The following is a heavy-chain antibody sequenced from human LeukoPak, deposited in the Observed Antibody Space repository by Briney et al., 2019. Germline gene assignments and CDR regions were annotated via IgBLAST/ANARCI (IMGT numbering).Heavy chain of an antibody. Sequence: SETLSLTCTVSGGSISSSGYYSGWIRQPPGKGLEWIGNIYYGGNTYYNPSLKSRVTISVDTSKNQFSLKLTSVTAADTVVYYCARLRDSSGFYSRVWGQGPLVTVSS. CDR2: IYYGGNT. J-gene: IGHJ4*02. CDR1: GGSISSSGYY. V-gene: IGHV4-39*01. CDR3: ARLRDSSGFYSRV. D-gene: IGHD3-22*01.